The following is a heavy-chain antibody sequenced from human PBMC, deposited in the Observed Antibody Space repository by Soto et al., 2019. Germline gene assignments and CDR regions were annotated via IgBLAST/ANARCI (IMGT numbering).Heavy chain of an antibody. D-gene: IGHD1-26*01. CDR1: GYTFRNYG. J-gene: IGHJ4*02. Sequence: QVQLVQSGAEVKKPGASVKVSCEAYGYTFRNYGITWVRQAPGQGLEWMGWVSAYNRNTNYAQKFQERVTMTTDTSTSTAYMERRSLRSDDTVIYFCARERQWESLPYWGQGTLVTVSS. V-gene: IGHV1-18*01. CDR3: ARERQWESLPY. CDR2: VSAYNRNT.